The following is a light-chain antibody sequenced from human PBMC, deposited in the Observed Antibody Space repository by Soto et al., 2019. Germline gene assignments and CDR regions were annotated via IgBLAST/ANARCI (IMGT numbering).Light chain of an antibody. CDR3: QQYGSSPWT. CDR2: SAS. Sequence: EVVLTQSPATLSLSPGESATLSCRASQSVSVNFAWYQQKPGQAPRPLIYSASDRAPGIPARFSGRGSGTYFTLTISSLEPEDFAVYYCQQYGSSPWTFGQGTKVDIK. V-gene: IGKV3-11*01. CDR1: QSVSVN. J-gene: IGKJ1*01.